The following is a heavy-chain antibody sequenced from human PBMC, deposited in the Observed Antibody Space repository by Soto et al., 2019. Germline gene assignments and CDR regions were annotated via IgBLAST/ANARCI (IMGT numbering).Heavy chain of an antibody. CDR3: ARPVGMYYDILTGPNFDY. CDR2: IYPGDSDT. CDR1: GYSFTSYW. J-gene: IGHJ4*02. D-gene: IGHD3-9*01. V-gene: IGHV5-51*01. Sequence: PGESLKISCKGSGYSFTSYWIGWVRQMPGKGLEWMGIIYPGDSDTRYSPSFQGQVTISADKSISTAYLQWSSLKASDTAMYYCARPVGMYYDILTGPNFDYWGQGTLVTVSS.